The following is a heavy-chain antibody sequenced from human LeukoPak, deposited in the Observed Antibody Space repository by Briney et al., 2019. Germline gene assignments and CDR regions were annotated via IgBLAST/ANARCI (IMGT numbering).Heavy chain of an antibody. CDR2: IGTAGDT. J-gene: IGHJ3*02. Sequence: GGSLRLSCAASGFTFSSYDMHWVRQATGKGLEWVSAIGTAGDTYYPGSVKGRFTISRENAKNSLYLQMNSLRAGDTAVYYCARVSPGRAFDIWGQGTMVTVSS. V-gene: IGHV3-13*01. CDR3: ARVSPGRAFDI. CDR1: GFTFSSYD.